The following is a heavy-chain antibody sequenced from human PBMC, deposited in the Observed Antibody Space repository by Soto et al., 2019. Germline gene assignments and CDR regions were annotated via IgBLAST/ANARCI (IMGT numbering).Heavy chain of an antibody. CDR2: IPNDGNNK. D-gene: IGHD1-7*01. J-gene: IGHJ4*02. CDR1: GFTFSIND. V-gene: IGHV3-30*18. CDR3: AKDHQTYNWDYLFDS. Sequence: GSMRLSCAASGFTFSINDMHWVRQAPGRGLEWVAVIPNDGNNKYYADSVKGRFTLSRDNSKNMVYLQMDSLRVEDTAVYFCAKDHQTYNWDYLFDSWGPGTLVTVSS.